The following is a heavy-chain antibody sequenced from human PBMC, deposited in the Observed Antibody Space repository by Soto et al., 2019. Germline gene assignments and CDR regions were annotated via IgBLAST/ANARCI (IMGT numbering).Heavy chain of an antibody. CDR1: GFPFSSYA. Sequence: GGSLRLSCAASGFPFSSYAMSWVRKAPGKGLEWVSAISGSGGSTYYADSVKGRFTISRDNSKNTLYLQMNSLRAEDTAVYYCAKVHGSGSYYEHYYYYYMDVWGKGTTVTVSS. D-gene: IGHD3-10*01. J-gene: IGHJ6*03. CDR2: ISGSGGST. V-gene: IGHV3-23*01. CDR3: AKVHGSGSYYEHYYYYYMDV.